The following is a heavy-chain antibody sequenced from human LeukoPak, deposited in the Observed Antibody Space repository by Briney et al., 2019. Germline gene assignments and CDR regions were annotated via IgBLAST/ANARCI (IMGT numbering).Heavy chain of an antibody. Sequence: ASVKVSCKTSGYTFTNWDLNWRRQPPGRGLEGMGWMSPNSGDTGYAQKFQGRVSMTRDTSISTAYMELSSLRSEDTAVYYCASNPPNTGDFYYWGLGSLVTVSS. V-gene: IGHV1-8*01. CDR3: ASNPPNTGDFYY. CDR2: MSPNSGDT. D-gene: IGHD1-1*01. J-gene: IGHJ4*02. CDR1: GYTFTNWD.